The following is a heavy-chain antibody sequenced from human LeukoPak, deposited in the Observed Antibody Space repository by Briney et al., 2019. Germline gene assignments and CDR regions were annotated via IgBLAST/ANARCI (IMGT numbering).Heavy chain of an antibody. CDR1: GFPFNSFT. CDR2: ITYDGSAS. Sequence: PGRSLRLSCAASGFPFNSFTMHWVRQAPGKRLEWVALITYDGSASYYSDSVKGRFSVSRDNSKSTLDLQMNSLRADDTAVYYCARDGKSGSEDGFDIWGQGTVVTVSS. CDR3: ARDGKSGSEDGFDI. V-gene: IGHV3-30*04. J-gene: IGHJ3*02. D-gene: IGHD1-26*01.